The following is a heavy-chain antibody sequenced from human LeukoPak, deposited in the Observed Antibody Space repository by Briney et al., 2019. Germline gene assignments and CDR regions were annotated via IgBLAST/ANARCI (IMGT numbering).Heavy chain of an antibody. CDR1: GFTFSSYG. CDR3: ARDLTPGYSSGGSCSGYDYVWGSYRYNPLGY. Sequence: GRSLRLSCAASGFTFSSYGMHWVRQAPGKGLEWVAVIWYDGSNKYYADSVKGRFTISRDNSKNTLYLQMNSLRAEDTAVYYCARDLTPGYSSGGSCSGYDYVWGSYRYNPLGYWGQGTLVTVSS. J-gene: IGHJ4*02. D-gene: IGHD3-16*02. V-gene: IGHV3-33*01. CDR2: IWYDGSNK.